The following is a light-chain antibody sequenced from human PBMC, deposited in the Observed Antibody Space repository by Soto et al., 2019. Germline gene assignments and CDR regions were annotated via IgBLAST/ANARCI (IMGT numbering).Light chain of an antibody. CDR3: QQYYTTPWT. CDR1: PSVLYSSNNKNY. Sequence: DRVLTRSPDSLAVSLGERATINCKSSPSVLYSSNNKNYLAWYQQKPGQPPKALMYWASTRESGVPDRFSGSGSGTDFTLTISSLQAEDVAVYYCQQYYTTPWTFGQGTKVDIK. J-gene: IGKJ1*01. V-gene: IGKV4-1*01. CDR2: WAS.